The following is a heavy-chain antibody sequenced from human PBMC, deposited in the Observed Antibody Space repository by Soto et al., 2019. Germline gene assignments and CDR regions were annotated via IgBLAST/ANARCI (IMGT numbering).Heavy chain of an antibody. J-gene: IGHJ4*02. Sequence: PGGSLRLSCVGSGFTLHNYGVHWVRQAPGKGLEWVGLMWYDGLRQTYADSVRGRFTISRDGSTNTIYLQINSLRVEDTAKYFCVTESTPPFFDSWGQGAAVTVSS. D-gene: IGHD2-2*01. CDR1: GFTLHNYG. CDR3: VTESTPPFFDS. V-gene: IGHV3-33*01. CDR2: MWYDGLRQ.